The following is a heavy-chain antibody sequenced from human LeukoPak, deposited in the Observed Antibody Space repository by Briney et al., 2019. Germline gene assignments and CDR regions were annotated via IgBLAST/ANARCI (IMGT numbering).Heavy chain of an antibody. CDR3: AGTYGGNYGPTLGWFDP. CDR2: IYSGGST. CDR1: GFTVSSNY. Sequence: GGSLRLSCAASGFTVSSNYMSWVRQAPGKGLEWVSVIYSGGSTYYADSVKGRFTISRDNSKNTLYLQMNSLRAEDTAVYYCAGTYGGNYGPTLGWFDPWGQGTLVTVSS. V-gene: IGHV3-66*01. D-gene: IGHD4-23*01. J-gene: IGHJ5*02.